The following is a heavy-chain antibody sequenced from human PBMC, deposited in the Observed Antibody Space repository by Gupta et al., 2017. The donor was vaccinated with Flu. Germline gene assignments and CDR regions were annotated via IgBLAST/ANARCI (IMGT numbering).Heavy chain of an antibody. CDR2: IEPNTGGT. D-gene: IGHD2-15*01. CDR3: ARTLGYCNDVRCPGMDG. V-gene: IGHV1-2*07. J-gene: IGHJ6*02. Sequence: VRKAPGPGLEWMGWIEPNTGGTVYAHKFLGRVTLTRDTSIGTAHMEMRYLISDDSAIYFCARTLGYCNDVRCPGMDGWGQGTTVTVSS.